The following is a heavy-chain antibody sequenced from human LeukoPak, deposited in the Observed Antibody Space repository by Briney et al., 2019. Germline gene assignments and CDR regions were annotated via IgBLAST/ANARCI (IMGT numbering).Heavy chain of an antibody. V-gene: IGHV3-7*03. CDR3: ERGRLRYDP. D-gene: IGHD5/OR15-5a*01. J-gene: IGHJ5*02. Sequence: GGSLRLSCAASGFTFSSYAMSWVRQAPGKGLEWVANIREDGSEENYVDSVKGRFTISRDNARNLVHLQMNSLRTEDTAIYYCERGRLRYDPWGQGTLVTVSS. CDR2: IREDGSEE. CDR1: GFTFSSYA.